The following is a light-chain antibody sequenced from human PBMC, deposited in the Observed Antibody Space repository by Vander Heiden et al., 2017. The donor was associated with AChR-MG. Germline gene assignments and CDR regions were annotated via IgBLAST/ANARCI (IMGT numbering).Light chain of an antibody. CDR3: AAWDDSLNGSWV. J-gene: IGLJ3*02. CDR1: SSNIESNT. Sequence: QSVLTQPPSASGTPGQRVTISCSGSSSNIESNTVNWYQQLPGTAPKLLMYNNNQRPSGVPDRFSGSKSGTSASLAISGLQSEDEADYYCAAWDDSLNGSWVFGGGTKLTVL. CDR2: NNN. V-gene: IGLV1-44*01.